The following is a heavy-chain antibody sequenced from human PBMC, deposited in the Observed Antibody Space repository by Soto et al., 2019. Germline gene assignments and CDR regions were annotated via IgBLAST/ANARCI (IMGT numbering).Heavy chain of an antibody. CDR3: AKDIVIFGVVPRRAFDI. Sequence: EVQLVESGGGLVQPGRSLRLSCAASGFNFDNYAMYWVRQAPGKGLEWVAGISWNSGTIAYADSVKGRFTISRDNAKNSLHLQMNSLRAEDTALYYCAKDIVIFGVVPRRAFDIWGQGTMVTVSS. CDR2: ISWNSGTI. CDR1: GFNFDNYA. V-gene: IGHV3-9*01. D-gene: IGHD3-3*01. J-gene: IGHJ3*02.